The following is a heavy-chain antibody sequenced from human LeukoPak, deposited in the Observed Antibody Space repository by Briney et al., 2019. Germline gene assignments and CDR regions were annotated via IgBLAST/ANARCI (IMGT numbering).Heavy chain of an antibody. CDR1: GFTFSDYY. CDR3: TIVRMGRGITYYYYMDV. V-gene: IGHV3-11*04. J-gene: IGHJ6*03. D-gene: IGHD3-10*01. CDR2: ISSSGNTI. Sequence: GGSLRLSCAASGFTFSDYYMSWIRQAPGKGLEWVSYISSSGNTIYYADSVRGRFTISRDNAKNSLYLQMNSLRAEDTAVYYCTIVRMGRGITYYYYMDVWGKGTTVTVSS.